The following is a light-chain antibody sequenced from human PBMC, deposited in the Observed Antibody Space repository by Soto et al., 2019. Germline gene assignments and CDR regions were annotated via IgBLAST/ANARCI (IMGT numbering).Light chain of an antibody. CDR3: QQYGTSPWA. J-gene: IGKJ1*01. CDR1: QSVGRNY. V-gene: IGKV3-20*01. CDR2: AAS. Sequence: EIVLTQFPGTLSLSPGERATLSCRASQSVGRNYVAWYHQKPGQAPRVIIYAASNRASGIPDRFSGSGSGSDFTLTISRLEPEDFAVYYCQQYGTSPWAFGQGTKVEI.